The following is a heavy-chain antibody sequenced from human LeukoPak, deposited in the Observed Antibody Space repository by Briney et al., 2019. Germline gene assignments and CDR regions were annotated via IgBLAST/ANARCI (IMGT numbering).Heavy chain of an antibody. CDR3: ARVVRGYQLLRDAFDI. D-gene: IGHD2-2*01. Sequence: GGSLRLSCAASGFTVSSSNYMNWVRQAPGKGLEWVSYISSSGSTIYYADSVKGRFTISRDNAKNSLYLQMNSLRAEDTAIYYCARVVRGYQLLRDAFDIWGQGTMVTVSS. CDR1: GFTVSSSNY. J-gene: IGHJ3*02. CDR2: ISSSGSTI. V-gene: IGHV3-48*03.